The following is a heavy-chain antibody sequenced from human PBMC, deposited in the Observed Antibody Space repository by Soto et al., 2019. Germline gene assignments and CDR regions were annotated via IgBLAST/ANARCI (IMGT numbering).Heavy chain of an antibody. CDR1: GFVFNTFG. D-gene: IGHD4-17*01. V-gene: IGHV3-33*03. Sequence: QVQLVESGGGVVQPGRSLRLSCAASGFVFNTFGMHWVRQAPGKGLEWVAVIWYDGSKKYYADSVQGRFTISRDNSRNTLFLQMISLTAEDTAVYYCARLHYQYGMDVWGQGTTVTVSS. CDR3: ARLHYQYGMDV. CDR2: IWYDGSKK. J-gene: IGHJ6*02.